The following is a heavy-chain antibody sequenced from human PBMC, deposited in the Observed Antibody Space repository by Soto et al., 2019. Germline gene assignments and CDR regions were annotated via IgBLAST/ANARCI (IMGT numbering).Heavy chain of an antibody. CDR3: ARLTTGTTYWFDP. J-gene: IGHJ5*02. CDR1: GGSISSSSYY. Sequence: KQSQTLSLTCTVSGGSISSSSYYWGWIRQPPGKGLEWIGSIYYSGSTYYNPSLKSRVTISVDTSKNQFSLKLSSVTAADTAVYYCARLTTGTTYWFDPWGQGTLVTVSS. V-gene: IGHV4-39*01. D-gene: IGHD1-7*01. CDR2: IYYSGST.